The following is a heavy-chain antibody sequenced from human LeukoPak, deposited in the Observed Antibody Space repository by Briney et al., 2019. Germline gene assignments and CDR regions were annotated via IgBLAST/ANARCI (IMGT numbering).Heavy chain of an antibody. Sequence: KPSQTLSLTCTVSGGSISSGGYYWSWIRQHPGKGLEWIGYIYYSGSTYYNPSLKSRVTISVDTSKNKFSLKLSSVTAADTAVYYCARDGPRDAFDIWGQGTMVTVSS. J-gene: IGHJ3*02. CDR2: IYYSGST. CDR1: GGSISSGGYY. CDR3: ARDGPRDAFDI. V-gene: IGHV4-31*03.